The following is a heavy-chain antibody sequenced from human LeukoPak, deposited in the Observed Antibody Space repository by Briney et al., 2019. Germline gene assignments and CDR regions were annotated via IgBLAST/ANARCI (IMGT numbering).Heavy chain of an antibody. CDR1: GGSISSYY. CDR3: ARAQVYYYGSGSPERPDYYYGMDV. V-gene: IGHV4-59*12. Sequence: PSETLSLTCTVSGGSISSYYWSWIRQPPGKGLEWIGYIYYSGSTNYNPSLKSRVTISVDTSKNQFSLKLSSVTAADTAVYYCARAQVYYYGSGSPERPDYYYGMDVWGQGTTVTVSS. D-gene: IGHD3-10*01. J-gene: IGHJ6*02. CDR2: IYYSGST.